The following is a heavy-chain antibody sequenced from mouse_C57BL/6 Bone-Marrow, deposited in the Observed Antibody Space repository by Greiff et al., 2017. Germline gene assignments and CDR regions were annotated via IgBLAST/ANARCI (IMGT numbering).Heavy chain of an antibody. D-gene: IGHD1-1*02. CDR1: GYAFSSSW. Sequence: QVQLQQSGPELVKPGASVKISCKASGYAFSSSWMNWVKQRPGKGLEWIGRIYPGDGDTNYNGKFKGKATLTADKSSSTAYMQLSSLTSEDSAVYFGARERGPYYFDYWGQGTTLTVSS. V-gene: IGHV1-82*01. CDR2: IYPGDGDT. CDR3: ARERGPYYFDY. J-gene: IGHJ2*01.